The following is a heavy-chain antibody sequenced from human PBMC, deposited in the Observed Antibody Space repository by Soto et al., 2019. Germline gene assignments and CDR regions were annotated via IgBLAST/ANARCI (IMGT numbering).Heavy chain of an antibody. J-gene: IGHJ6*03. Sequence: GGSLRLSCAASGFTFSSYSMNWVRQAPGKGLEWVSSISSSSSYIYYADSVKGRFTISRDNAKNSLYLKMNSLRAEDTAVYYCARGSLNYDFWSGYDYYYYMDVWGKGTTVTVSS. CDR1: GFTFSSYS. CDR3: ARGSLNYDFWSGYDYYYYMDV. CDR2: ISSSSSYI. D-gene: IGHD3-3*01. V-gene: IGHV3-21*01.